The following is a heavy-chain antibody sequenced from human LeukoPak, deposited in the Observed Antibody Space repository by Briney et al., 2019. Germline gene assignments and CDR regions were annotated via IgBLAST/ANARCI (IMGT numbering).Heavy chain of an antibody. CDR1: GFTVSSNY. CDR3: ARGAGYNYPYYFDY. Sequence: GGSLRLSCAASGFTVSSNYMNWVRQAPGKGLEWVSVIYGGGNIYYADSVKGRFTISRDNSKNTLYLQTNSLRAEDTAVYYCARGAGYNYPYYFDYWGQGTLVTVSS. CDR2: IYGGGNI. V-gene: IGHV3-53*01. J-gene: IGHJ4*02. D-gene: IGHD5-24*01.